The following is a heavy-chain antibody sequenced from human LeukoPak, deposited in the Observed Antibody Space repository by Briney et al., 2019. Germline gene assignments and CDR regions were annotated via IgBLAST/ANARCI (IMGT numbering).Heavy chain of an antibody. CDR3: AIQMGSFDY. D-gene: IGHD2-8*01. Sequence: PGGSLRLSCAASGFTVNTNHMSWVRQAPGKGLEWVSIIYSGGSTYSIDSVKGRFTISRDNSKNTLYLQMNSLRAEDTAVYYCAIQMGSFDYWGQGTLVTVSS. V-gene: IGHV3-53*01. J-gene: IGHJ4*01. CDR1: GFTVNTNH. CDR2: IYSGGST.